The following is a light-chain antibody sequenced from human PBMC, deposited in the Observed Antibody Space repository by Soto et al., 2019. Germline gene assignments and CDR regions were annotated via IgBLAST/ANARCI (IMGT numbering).Light chain of an antibody. CDR1: QSISSW. V-gene: IGKV1-5*03. J-gene: IGKJ4*01. CDR2: KAS. Sequence: DIQMTQSPSTLSASVGDRVTITWRASQSISSWLAWYQQRPGKAPNLLIYKASSLESGVPSSFSGSGSGTEFTLTISSLQPDDFATYYCQQYNSYPLNCGGGTKVDIK. CDR3: QQYNSYPLN.